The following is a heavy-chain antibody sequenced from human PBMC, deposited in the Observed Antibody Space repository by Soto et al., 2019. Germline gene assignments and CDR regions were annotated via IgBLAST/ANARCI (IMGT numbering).Heavy chain of an antibody. Sequence: QVQLQESGPGLVKTSQTLSLTCTVSGGSISNDNYYWSWIRQPPGKGLEWIAYIYYSGSTYYNPSLKSRLTISVDPSKNQFSLKLSSVTAADTAVYYCARTTSPAPFYDASADYERWGQGTLVAVSS. J-gene: IGHJ4*02. CDR1: GGSISNDNYY. D-gene: IGHD3-22*01. CDR2: IYYSGST. CDR3: ARTTSPAPFYDASADYER. V-gene: IGHV4-30-4*01.